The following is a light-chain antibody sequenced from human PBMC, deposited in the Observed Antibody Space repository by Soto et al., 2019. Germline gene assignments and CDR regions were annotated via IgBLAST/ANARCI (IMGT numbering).Light chain of an antibody. Sequence: DIQMTQSPSSLSASVGDRVTIACRASQSISNYLNWYQQKPGKAPKVLIYAASSLQSGVPSRFSGSGSRTDFTLTISSLQPEDSATYYCQQSYSTPTWTFGQGTKVDIK. CDR3: QQSYSTPTWT. J-gene: IGKJ1*01. CDR2: AAS. V-gene: IGKV1-39*01. CDR1: QSISNY.